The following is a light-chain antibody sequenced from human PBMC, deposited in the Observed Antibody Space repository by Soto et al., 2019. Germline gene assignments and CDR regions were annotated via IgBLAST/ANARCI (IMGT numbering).Light chain of an antibody. J-gene: IGKJ1*01. CDR3: QQYNSYSRT. CDR2: GAS. Sequence: IQMTHSPCYRSASGEDRVTITCRASQSISSYLNWYQQKPGKAPKLLIYGASSLQSGVPSRFSGSGSGTEFTLTISSLQPDDFATYYCQQYNSYSRTFGQGTKVDIK. V-gene: IGKV1-5*01. CDR1: QSISSY.